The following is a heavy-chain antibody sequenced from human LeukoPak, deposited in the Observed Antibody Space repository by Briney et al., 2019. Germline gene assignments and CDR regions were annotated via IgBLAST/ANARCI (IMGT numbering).Heavy chain of an antibody. CDR2: ISSSSSYI. V-gene: IGHV3-21*01. CDR3: ARRALHNYYGPGPYYMDV. D-gene: IGHD3-10*01. CDR1: GFTFSSYS. J-gene: IGHJ6*03. Sequence: GGSLRLSCAASGFTFSSYSMNWVRQAPGKGLEWVSSISSSSSYIYYADSVKGRFTISRGNAKNSLYLQMNSLRAEDTAVYYCARRALHNYYGPGPYYMDVWGKGTTVTVSS.